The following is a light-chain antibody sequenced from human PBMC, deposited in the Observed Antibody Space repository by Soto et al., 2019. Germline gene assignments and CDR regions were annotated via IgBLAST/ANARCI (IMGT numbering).Light chain of an antibody. CDR3: SSSTRSSTYV. J-gene: IGLJ1*01. V-gene: IGLV2-14*01. CDR1: SSDVGAYDY. Sequence: QSALTQPASVSASPGQSIAISCSGTSSDVGAYDYVSWYQHHPGKAPKLIIYEVTYRPSGVSTRFSASKSGNTASLTISGLQAEDEADYYCSSSTRSSTYVFGTGTKLTVL. CDR2: EVT.